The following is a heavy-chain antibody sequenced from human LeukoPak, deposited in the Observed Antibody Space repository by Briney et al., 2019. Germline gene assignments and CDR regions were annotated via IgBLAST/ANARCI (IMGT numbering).Heavy chain of an antibody. V-gene: IGHV3-43*02. J-gene: IGHJ4*02. Sequence: GGFLRLSCSASGFTFDDYAMHWVRQAPGKGLEWVSFISGDGGSTYYADSVKGRFTISRDNSKNSLYLQMNSLRTEDTAFYYCAKDMRTGGDYYFDYWGQGTLVTVSS. CDR2: ISGDGGST. CDR1: GFTFDDYA. CDR3: AKDMRTGGDYYFDY. D-gene: IGHD4-17*01.